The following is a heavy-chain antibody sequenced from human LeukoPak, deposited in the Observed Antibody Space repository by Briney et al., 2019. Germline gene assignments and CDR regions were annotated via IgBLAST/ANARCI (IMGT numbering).Heavy chain of an antibody. CDR3: ASHEMEPGAYYYGMDV. CDR2: INHSGST. J-gene: IGHJ6*02. V-gene: IGHV4-34*01. Sequence: SETLSLTCAVYGGSFSGYYGSWIRRPPGKGREWFGEINHSGSTNYNPSLKSRVTISVDTSKNQFSLKLSSVTAADTAVYYCASHEMEPGAYYYGMDVWGQGTTVTVSS. D-gene: IGHD1-1*01. CDR1: GGSFSGYY.